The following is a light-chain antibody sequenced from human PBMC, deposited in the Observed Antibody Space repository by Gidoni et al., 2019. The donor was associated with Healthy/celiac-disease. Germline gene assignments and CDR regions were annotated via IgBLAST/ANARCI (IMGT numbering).Light chain of an antibody. Sequence: EIVLTQSPATLSLSPGERASLSCRASQRVSSYLAWYQQKPGQAPRLLISDASNRATGIPARFSGSGSGTDFTLTISSLEPEDFAVYYCQQRSNWPPTFGQGTKVEIK. J-gene: IGKJ1*01. CDR3: QQRSNWPPT. V-gene: IGKV3-11*01. CDR1: QRVSSY. CDR2: DAS.